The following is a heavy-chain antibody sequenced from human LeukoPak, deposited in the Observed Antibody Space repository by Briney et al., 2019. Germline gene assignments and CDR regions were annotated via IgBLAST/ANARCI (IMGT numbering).Heavy chain of an antibody. V-gene: IGHV3-15*07. D-gene: IGHD6-19*01. J-gene: IGHJ4*02. CDR3: TRDHSSGCPGGY. Sequence: PGGSLRLSCAASGFTFSNAWMNWVRQAPGKGLEWVGRIKSKAYGGTTEYAASVKGRFTISRDDSKSIAYLQMNSLKTEDTAVYYCTRDHSSGCPGGYWGQGTLVTVSS. CDR2: IKSKAYGGTT. CDR1: GFTFSNAW.